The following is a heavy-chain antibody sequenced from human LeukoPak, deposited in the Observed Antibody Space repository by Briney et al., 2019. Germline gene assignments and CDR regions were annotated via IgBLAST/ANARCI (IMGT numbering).Heavy chain of an antibody. J-gene: IGHJ4*02. CDR3: ATYRQVLLPFES. CDR2: IFPSGGEI. Sequence: GGSLRLTCAASGFTFSTFAMIWVRQPPGKGLEWVSSIFPSGGEIHYADSVRGRFTISRGNSKSTLSLQMNSLRAEDTAIYYCATYRQVLLPFESWGQGTLVTVSS. CDR1: GFTFSTFA. D-gene: IGHD2-8*02. V-gene: IGHV3-23*01.